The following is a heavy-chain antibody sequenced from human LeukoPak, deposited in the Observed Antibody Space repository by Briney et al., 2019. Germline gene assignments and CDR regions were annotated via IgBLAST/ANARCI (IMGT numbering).Heavy chain of an antibody. CDR2: ISSSGSTI. CDR3: AELGITMIGGV. J-gene: IGHJ6*04. V-gene: IGHV3-48*03. CDR1: GFTFSSYE. D-gene: IGHD3-10*02. Sequence: GGSLSLSCPASGFTFSSYEINGVRQPPGKGLEGVSYISSSGSTIYDADSVKGRFTISRDNAKNSLYLQMNSLRAEDTAVYYCAELGITMIGGVCGKGTTVTISS.